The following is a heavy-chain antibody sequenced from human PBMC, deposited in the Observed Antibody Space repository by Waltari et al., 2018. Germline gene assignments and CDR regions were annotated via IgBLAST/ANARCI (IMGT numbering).Heavy chain of an antibody. D-gene: IGHD3-3*01. V-gene: IGHV3-30-3*01. CDR1: GFTFSSYA. J-gene: IGHJ6*02. CDR3: ARDEGITIFGVVTQWGHYGMDV. CDR2: ISYDGSNK. Sequence: QVQLVESGGGVGQPGRSLRLSCAASGFTFSSYAMQWVRQAPGKGLEWVAVISYDGSNKYYADSVKGRFTISRDNSKNTLYLQMNSLRAEDTAVYYCARDEGITIFGVVTQWGHYGMDVWGQGTTVTVSS.